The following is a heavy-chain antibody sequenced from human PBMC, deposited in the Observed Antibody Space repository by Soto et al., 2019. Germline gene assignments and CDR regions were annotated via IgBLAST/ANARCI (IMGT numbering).Heavy chain of an antibody. J-gene: IGHJ5*02. D-gene: IGHD6-6*01. CDR2: ISYDVSNK. V-gene: IGHV3-30-3*01. CDR3: ARDGELSIAARPVGRFDP. CDR1: GFTVSSYA. Sequence: QVQLVESGGGVVQPGRSLRLSCAASGFTVSSYAMHWVRQAPGKGLVWVAVISYDVSNKYYADSVKGRFTISRDNSKNTLYLQMNSLRAEDTDVYYCARDGELSIAARPVGRFDPWGQGTLVTVSS.